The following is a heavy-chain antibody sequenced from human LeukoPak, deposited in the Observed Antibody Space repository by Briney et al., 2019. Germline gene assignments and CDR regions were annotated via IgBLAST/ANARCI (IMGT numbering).Heavy chain of an antibody. V-gene: IGHV3-30*02. CDR2: IRYDGSNK. Sequence: GGSLRLSCAASGFTFSSYGMHWVRQAPGKGLEWVAFIRYDGSNKYYADSVKGRSTISRDNSKNTLYLQMNSLRAEDTAVYYCAKVLPPFYCSSTSCTTFDYWGQGTLVTVSS. CDR1: GFTFSSYG. J-gene: IGHJ4*02. D-gene: IGHD2-2*01. CDR3: AKVLPPFYCSSTSCTTFDY.